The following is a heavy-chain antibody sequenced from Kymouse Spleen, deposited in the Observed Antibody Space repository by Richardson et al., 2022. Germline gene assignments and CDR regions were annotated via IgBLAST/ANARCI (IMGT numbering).Heavy chain of an antibody. V-gene: IGHV3-30*18. CDR1: GFTFSSYG. Sequence: QVQLVESGGGVVQPGRSLRLSCAASGFTFSSYGMHWVRQAPGKGLEWVAVISYDGSNKYYADSVKGRFTISRDNSKNTLYLQMNSLRAEDTAVYYCAKEEDYYGSGSSLYYYYYGMDVWGQGTTVTVSS. D-gene: IGHD3-10*01. CDR2: ISYDGSNK. CDR3: AKEEDYYGSGSSLYYYYYGMDV. J-gene: IGHJ6*02.